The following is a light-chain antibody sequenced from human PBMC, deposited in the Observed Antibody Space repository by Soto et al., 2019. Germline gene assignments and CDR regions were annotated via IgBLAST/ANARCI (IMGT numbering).Light chain of an antibody. CDR1: QSVSSSY. V-gene: IGKV3-20*01. Sequence: NALTQSPCTRCLCTGERATLSCRAIQSVSSSYLAWYQQKPGQAPRLLIYGASSRATGIPDRFSGSGSGTDFTLTISRLEPEDFAVYYCQQYNNWPPITFGQGTRLEIK. CDR2: GAS. J-gene: IGKJ5*01. CDR3: QQYNNWPPIT.